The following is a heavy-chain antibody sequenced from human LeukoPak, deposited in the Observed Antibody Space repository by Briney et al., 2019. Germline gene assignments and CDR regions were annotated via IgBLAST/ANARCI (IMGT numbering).Heavy chain of an antibody. V-gene: IGHV1-2*02. CDR3: AREKYHYDSTGPDAFDI. D-gene: IGHD3-22*01. J-gene: IGHJ3*02. Sequence: ASVKLSCKASGYTFTGYNMHWVRQAPGQGLEWMGWINPNSGGTNYAQKFQGRVTMTRDTSTSTVYMELSSLRSEDTAVYYCAREKYHYDSTGPDAFDIWGQGTMVTVSS. CDR2: INPNSGGT. CDR1: GYTFTGYN.